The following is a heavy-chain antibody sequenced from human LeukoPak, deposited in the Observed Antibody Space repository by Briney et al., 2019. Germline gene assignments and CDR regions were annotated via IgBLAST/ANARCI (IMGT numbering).Heavy chain of an antibody. CDR1: GGSISSYY. D-gene: IGHD4/OR15-4a*01. V-gene: IGHV4-59*08. J-gene: IGHJ4*02. Sequence: KASETLSLTCTVSGGSISSYYWSWIRQPPGKGLEWIGYIYYSGSTNYNPSLKSRVTISVDTSKNQFSLKLSSVTAADTAVYYCARHSNFAEVYFDYWGQGTLVTVSS. CDR2: IYYSGST. CDR3: ARHSNFAEVYFDY.